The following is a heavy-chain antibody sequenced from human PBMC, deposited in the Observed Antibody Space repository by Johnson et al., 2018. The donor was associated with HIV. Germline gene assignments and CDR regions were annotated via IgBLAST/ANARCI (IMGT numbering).Heavy chain of an antibody. CDR1: GFTFEDYG. V-gene: IGHV3-20*04. J-gene: IGHJ3*01. D-gene: IGHD3-22*01. Sequence: VQLVESGGGLVQPGGSLRLSCAASGFTFEDYGVSWVRQAPGKGLEWVSAINWNGGSTTYADSVKGRFIISRDNAKNSLYLQMNSLRAEDTALYYCARGVSSGYYSNAFDVWGQGTMATVSS. CDR2: INWNGGST. CDR3: ARGVSSGYYSNAFDV.